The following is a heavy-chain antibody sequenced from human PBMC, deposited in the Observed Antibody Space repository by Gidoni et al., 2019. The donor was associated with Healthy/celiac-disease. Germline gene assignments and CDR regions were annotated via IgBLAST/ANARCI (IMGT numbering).Heavy chain of an antibody. D-gene: IGHD1-26*01. Sequence: QVQLQESGPGLVKSSETLSLTCTVSGGSMSSYYCSWIRQPPGKGLEWIGYIYYSGSTNYNPSLKSRVTISVDTSKNQFSLKLSSVTAADTAVYYCARGPVGGAFDYWGQGTLVTVSS. CDR2: IYYSGST. J-gene: IGHJ4*02. V-gene: IGHV4-59*01. CDR3: ARGPVGGAFDY. CDR1: GGSMSSYY.